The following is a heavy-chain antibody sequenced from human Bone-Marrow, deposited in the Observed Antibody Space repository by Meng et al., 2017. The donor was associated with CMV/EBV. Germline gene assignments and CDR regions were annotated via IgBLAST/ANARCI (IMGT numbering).Heavy chain of an antibody. V-gene: IGHV1-18*04. CDR1: GYTFTGYY. Sequence: ASVKVSCKASGYTFTGYYMHWVRQAPGQGLEWMGWINPNSGNTNYAQKLQGRVTMTTDTSTSTAYMELRSLRSDDTAVYYCARGYVGAYDYWGQGTLVTVSS. D-gene: IGHD1-26*01. CDR2: INPNSGNT. J-gene: IGHJ4*02. CDR3: ARGYVGAYDY.